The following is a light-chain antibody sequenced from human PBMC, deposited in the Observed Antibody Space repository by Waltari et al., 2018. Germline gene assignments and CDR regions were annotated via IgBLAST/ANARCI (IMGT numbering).Light chain of an antibody. Sequence: DIVMTQSPLSLPVTPGEPASISCLSSQSLLHANGHKYMDWYLQKPGQSPKVLIYMGYNRSSGGPDRFSGSGSGTHFTLKIIRVEADDVGVYYCMQALLFPRTFGQGTKVEI. CDR1: QSLLHANGHKY. CDR2: MGY. CDR3: MQALLFPRT. J-gene: IGKJ1*01. V-gene: IGKV2-28*01.